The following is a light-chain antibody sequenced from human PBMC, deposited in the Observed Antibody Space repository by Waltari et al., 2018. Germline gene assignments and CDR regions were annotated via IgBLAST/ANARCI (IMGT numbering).Light chain of an antibody. CDR1: SGGYNL. CDR3: CSYSGSNTWI. Sequence: QPALTQPASASGSPGQSIPVSCTGTSGGYNLVPWYQHHPDKGPKLIIYEGKTRPSGVSNRFSGSQSGNTASLTISGLQPEDEAHYYCCSYSGSNTWIFGGGTQLTVL. J-gene: IGLJ2*01. V-gene: IGLV2-23*01. CDR2: EGK.